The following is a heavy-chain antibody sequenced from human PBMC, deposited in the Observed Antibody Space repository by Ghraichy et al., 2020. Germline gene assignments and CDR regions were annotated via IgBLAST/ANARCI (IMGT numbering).Heavy chain of an antibody. J-gene: IGHJ4*02. V-gene: IGHV3-23*01. D-gene: IGHD1-1*01. CDR1: GFTFSAYP. Sequence: GGSLRLSCAASGFTFSAYPMSWVRQAPGKGLEWLSLISGSGGSTYYADSVKGRFTISRDNSKNTLWLQMNSLRADDTAIYYCVRERTTTTAFDYWGQGTLVTVSS. CDR3: VRERTTTTAFDY. CDR2: ISGSGGST.